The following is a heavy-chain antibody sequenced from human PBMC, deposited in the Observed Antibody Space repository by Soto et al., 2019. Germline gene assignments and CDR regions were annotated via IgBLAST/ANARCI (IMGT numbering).Heavy chain of an antibody. Sequence: DVQLLESGGGLVQPEGSLRLSCAASGFTFSSYAMGWVRQGPGKGLAWVAVVSIGGSTHYADSVRGRFTISRDNSKNTLSLPMNSLTAKDPAVYFCAKRRGAGGHFDYWGQGALVTVSS. CDR1: GFTFSSYA. CDR2: VSIGGST. J-gene: IGHJ4*02. CDR3: AKRRGAGGHFDY. D-gene: IGHD2-15*01. V-gene: IGHV3-23*01.